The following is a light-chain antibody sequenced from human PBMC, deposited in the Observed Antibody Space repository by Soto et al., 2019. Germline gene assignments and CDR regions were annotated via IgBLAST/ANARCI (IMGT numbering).Light chain of an antibody. J-gene: IGKJ1*01. V-gene: IGKV1-5*01. CDR3: QQYKKYLT. CDR2: GAS. CDR1: QSVSIW. Sequence: DIQMTQSPSTLSASVGDRVTFTCRASQSVSIWLAWYQQKPGKAPKLLISGASTVESGVPSRFSGSGSGTEFTLTISSLQPDDFATYYCQQYKKYLTFGQGTKVEIK.